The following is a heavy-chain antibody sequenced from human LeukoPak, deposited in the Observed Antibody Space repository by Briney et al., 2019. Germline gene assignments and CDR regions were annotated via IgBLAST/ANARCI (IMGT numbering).Heavy chain of an antibody. Sequence: GASVKVSCKASGYTFTSYAMHWVRQAPGQRLEWMGWINTNTGNPTYAQGFTGRFVFSLDTSVSTAYLQISSLKAEDTAVYYCARESGEDGDYVVGWFDPWGQGTLVTVSS. CDR3: ARESGEDGDYVVGWFDP. D-gene: IGHD4-17*01. J-gene: IGHJ5*02. V-gene: IGHV7-4-1*02. CDR1: GYTFTSYA. CDR2: INTNTGNP.